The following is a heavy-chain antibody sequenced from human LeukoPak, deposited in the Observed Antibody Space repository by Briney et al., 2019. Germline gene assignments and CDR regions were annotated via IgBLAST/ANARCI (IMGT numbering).Heavy chain of an antibody. J-gene: IGHJ4*02. Sequence: SETLSLTCAVSGGSISSSYWWSWVRQPPGKGLEWIGEIYHSGSTYYNPSLKSRVTISVDTSKNQFSLKLSSVTAADTAVYYCARAPIGDYDFWSGYYNGGIDYWGQGTLVTVSS. CDR1: GGSISSSYW. D-gene: IGHD3-3*01. CDR3: ARAPIGDYDFWSGYYNGGIDY. CDR2: IYHSGST. V-gene: IGHV4-4*02.